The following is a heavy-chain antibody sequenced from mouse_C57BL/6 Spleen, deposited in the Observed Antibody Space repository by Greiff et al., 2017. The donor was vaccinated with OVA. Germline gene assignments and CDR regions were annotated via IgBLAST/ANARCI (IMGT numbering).Heavy chain of an antibody. D-gene: IGHD1-1*01. Sequence: QVQLQQSGPELVKPGASVKISCKASGYAFSSSWMNWVKQRPGKGLEWIGRIYPGDGDTNYNGKFKGKATLTADKSSSKAYMQLSSLTSEDSAVYFCAVYYYGSSYNPLYYYAMDYWGQGTSVTVSS. CDR1: GYAFSSSW. CDR3: AVYYYGSSYNPLYYYAMDY. CDR2: IYPGDGDT. J-gene: IGHJ4*01. V-gene: IGHV1-82*01.